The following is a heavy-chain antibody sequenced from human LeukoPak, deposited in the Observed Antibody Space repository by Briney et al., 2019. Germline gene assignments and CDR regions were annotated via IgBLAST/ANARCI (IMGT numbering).Heavy chain of an antibody. CDR1: GFTASSNY. J-gene: IGHJ4*02. CDR3: ARDRSSGYYWFDY. Sequence: GGSLRLSCAASGFTASSNYMSWVRQAPGKGLEWVSVIYSGGSTYYADSVKGRFTISRDNSKNTLYLQMNSLRAEDTAVYYCARDRSSGYYWFDYWGQGTLVTVSS. CDR2: IYSGGST. D-gene: IGHD3-22*01. V-gene: IGHV3-66*02.